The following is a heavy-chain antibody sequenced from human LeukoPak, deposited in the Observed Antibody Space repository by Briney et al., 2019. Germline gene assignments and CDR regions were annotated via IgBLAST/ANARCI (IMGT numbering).Heavy chain of an antibody. CDR3: AKDRYYYDSSGSNDAFDI. Sequence: PGGSLRLSCAASGFTFSGYAMSWVRQAPGKGLECVSAISGSGGSTYYADSVKGRFTISRDNSKNTLYLQMNSLRAEDTAVYYCAKDRYYYDSSGSNDAFDIWGQGTMVTVSS. CDR2: ISGSGGST. D-gene: IGHD3-22*01. J-gene: IGHJ3*02. V-gene: IGHV3-23*01. CDR1: GFTFSGYA.